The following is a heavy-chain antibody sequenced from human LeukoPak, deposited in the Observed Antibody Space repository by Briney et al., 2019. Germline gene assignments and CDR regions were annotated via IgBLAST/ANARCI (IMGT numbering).Heavy chain of an antibody. CDR1: GFTFSDSW. J-gene: IGHJ6*02. V-gene: IGHV3-7*01. CDR2: INERGSEV. Sequence: SGGSLRLSCVASGFTFSDSWLTWVRQAPGKTLEWVANINERGSEVNYLDSVKGRFTISRDSARSTGYLQMNDLRVEDTAVYYCARGPYGMDVWGQGTTVIVSS. CDR3: ARGPYGMDV.